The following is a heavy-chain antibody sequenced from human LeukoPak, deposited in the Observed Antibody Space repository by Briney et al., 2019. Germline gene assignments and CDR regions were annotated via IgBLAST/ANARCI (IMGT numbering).Heavy chain of an antibody. V-gene: IGHV4-59*01. J-gene: IGHJ5*02. CDR2: VYYSGST. D-gene: IGHD5-12*01. CDR1: GGSISSYY. CDR3: ARKNRYGGYVWFDP. Sequence: SETLSLTCTVSGGSISSYYWSWIRQPPGKGLGWIGYVYYSGSTNYNPSLKSRVTISVDTSKNQFSLKLSSVTAADTAVYSCARKNRYGGYVWFDPWGQGTLVTVSS.